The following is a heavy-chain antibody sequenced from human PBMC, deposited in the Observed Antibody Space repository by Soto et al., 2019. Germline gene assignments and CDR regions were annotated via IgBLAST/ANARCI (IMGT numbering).Heavy chain of an antibody. V-gene: IGHV6-1*01. CDR2: TYYRSKWYN. D-gene: IGHD6-19*01. J-gene: IGHJ6*02. CDR3: ARGIAVAGTGNYYYYYGMDV. Sequence: PSQTLSLTCAISGDSVSSNSAAWNWIRQSPSRGLEWLGRTYYRSKWYNDYAVSVKSRITINPDTSKNQFSLQLNSVTPEGTAVYYCARGIAVAGTGNYYYYYGMDVWGQGTTVTVSS. CDR1: GDSVSSNSAA.